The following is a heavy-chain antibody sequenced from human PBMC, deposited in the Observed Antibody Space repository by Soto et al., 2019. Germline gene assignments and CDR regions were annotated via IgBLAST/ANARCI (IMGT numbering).Heavy chain of an antibody. J-gene: IGHJ5*02. V-gene: IGHV1-69*01. CDR2: IIPIFGKA. Sequence: QVQLVQSGAEVKKPGSSVKVSCKASGGTLSSYAISWVRQAPGQGLEGLGGIIPIFGKANYAQKFQGRVTITADESMSTAYMELSSLRSEDTAGYYCARVSSIAARLWFDLWGQGTLVTVSS. CDR3: ARVSSIAARLWFDL. D-gene: IGHD6-6*01. CDR1: GGTLSSYA.